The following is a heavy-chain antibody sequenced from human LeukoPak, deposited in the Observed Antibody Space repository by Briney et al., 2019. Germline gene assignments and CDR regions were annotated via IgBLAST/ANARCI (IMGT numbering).Heavy chain of an antibody. CDR3: AKHNLGVATRTAYGFDI. V-gene: IGHV3-7*03. CDR1: GFTFSSYW. D-gene: IGHD5-12*01. CDR2: IKQDGSEK. Sequence: TGGSLRLSCAASGFTFSSYWMSWVRQAPGKGLEWVANIKQDGSEKYYVDSVKGRFTISRDNSKNTLYLQMNSLRAEDTAVYYCAKHNLGVATRTAYGFDIWGQGTMVTVSS. J-gene: IGHJ3*02.